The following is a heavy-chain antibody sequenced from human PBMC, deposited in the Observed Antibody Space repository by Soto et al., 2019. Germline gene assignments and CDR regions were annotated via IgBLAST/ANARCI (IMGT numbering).Heavy chain of an antibody. J-gene: IGHJ6*02. V-gene: IGHV1-46*01. Sequence: QVQLVQSGAEVKKPGASVKVSCKASGYTFTSYYMHWVRQAPGQGLEWMGIINPSGGSTSYAQKFQGRVTMTRDTSTSTVYMELSSLRSEDTAVYYCARDIVVVVVAALYGMDVWGQGTTVTVSS. CDR1: GYTFTSYY. D-gene: IGHD2-15*01. CDR3: ARDIVVVVVAALYGMDV. CDR2: INPSGGST.